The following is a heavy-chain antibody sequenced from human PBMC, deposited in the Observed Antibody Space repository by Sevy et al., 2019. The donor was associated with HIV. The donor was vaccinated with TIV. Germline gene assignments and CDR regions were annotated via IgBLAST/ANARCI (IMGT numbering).Heavy chain of an antibody. CDR2: LSFGWGEI. CDR1: GFTFSKYS. J-gene: IGHJ4*02. V-gene: IGHV3-23*01. CDR3: AREGCTKPHDY. D-gene: IGHD2-8*01. Sequence: GGSLRLSCAASGFTFSKYSMSWVRQPPGKGLEWVSTLSFGWGEINYADSVKGRFTISRDNSKSSVYLQMNNLRPEDTAVYYCAREGCTKPHDYWGQGTLVTFSS.